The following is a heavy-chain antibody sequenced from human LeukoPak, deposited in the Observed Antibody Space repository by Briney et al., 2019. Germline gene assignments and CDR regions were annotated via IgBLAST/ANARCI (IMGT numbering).Heavy chain of an antibody. CDR3: AQRARDGYNLGFSY. J-gene: IGHJ4*02. D-gene: IGHD5-24*01. Sequence: ASVKVSRKASGYTFTGYYMHWVRQAPGQGLEWMGWINPNSGGTNYAQKFQGRVTMTRDTSISTAYMELSRLRSDDTAVYYCAQRARDGYNLGFSYWGQGTLVTVSS. CDR2: INPNSGGT. V-gene: IGHV1-2*02. CDR1: GYTFTGYY.